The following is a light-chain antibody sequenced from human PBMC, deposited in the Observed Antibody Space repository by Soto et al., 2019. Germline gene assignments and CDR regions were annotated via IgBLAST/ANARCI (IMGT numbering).Light chain of an antibody. V-gene: IGKV1-5*01. Sequence: DIQMTQSPSTLSAXXXDXXTXTCRASQSISSWLAWYQQKPGKAPKLLIYDASSLESGVPSRFSGSGSGTEFTLTISSLQPDDFATYYCQQYNSYRTFGQGTKVDIK. CDR2: DAS. CDR1: QSISSW. J-gene: IGKJ1*01. CDR3: QQYNSYRT.